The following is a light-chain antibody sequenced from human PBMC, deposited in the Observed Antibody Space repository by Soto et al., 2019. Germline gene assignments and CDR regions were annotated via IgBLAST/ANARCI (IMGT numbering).Light chain of an antibody. V-gene: IGKV3-20*01. Sequence: VLTQSPGTLSLSPGERATLSCRASQNIRGNELAWYQQKPGQPPRLLIYRGSSRGPGIPDRFSGRGSGTEFTLTISRLEPEDLAVYYCQDYGTSAPWTFGQGTRVEIK. CDR3: QDYGTSAPWT. J-gene: IGKJ1*01. CDR1: QNIRGNE. CDR2: RGS.